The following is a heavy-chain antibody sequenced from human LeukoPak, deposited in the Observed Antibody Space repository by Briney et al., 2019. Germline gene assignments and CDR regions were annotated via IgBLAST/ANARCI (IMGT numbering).Heavy chain of an antibody. J-gene: IGHJ4*02. CDR3: ARDPKSPEAYYGSGPLATDLDY. V-gene: IGHV4-34*01. CDR1: GGSFSGYY. CDR2: INHSGST. D-gene: IGHD3-10*01. Sequence: PSETLSLTCAVYGGSFSGYYWSWIRQPPGKGLEWIGEINHSGSTNYNPSLKSRVTISVDTSKNQFSLKLSPVTAADTAVYYCARDPKSPEAYYGSGPLATDLDYWGQGTLVTVSS.